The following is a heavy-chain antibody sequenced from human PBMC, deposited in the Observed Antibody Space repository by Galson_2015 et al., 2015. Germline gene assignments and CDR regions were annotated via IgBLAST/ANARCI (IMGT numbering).Heavy chain of an antibody. V-gene: IGHV1-69*13. CDR3: AIVVPAAIFPDYYYMDV. CDR1: GGTFSSYA. Sequence: SVKVSCKASGGTFSSYAISWVRQAPGQGLEWMGGIIPIFGTANYAQKFQGRVTITADESTSTAYMELSSLRSEDTAVYYCAIVVPAAIFPDYYYMDVWGKGTTVTVSS. J-gene: IGHJ6*03. CDR2: IIPIFGTA. D-gene: IGHD2-2*01.